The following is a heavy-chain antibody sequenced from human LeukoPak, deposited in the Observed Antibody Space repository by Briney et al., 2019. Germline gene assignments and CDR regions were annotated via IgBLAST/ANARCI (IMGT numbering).Heavy chain of an antibody. CDR2: IYYSGGT. CDR1: GGSISSRSYY. D-gene: IGHD2-15*01. Sequence: SETLSLTCTVSGGSISSRSYYWGWIRQPPGKGLEWIGIIYYSGGTYSNPSLRSRVTISVDTSKNQFSLKLSSETAADTAVYYCASFYCSGGSCYQYYYYYYMDVWGKGTTVTISS. J-gene: IGHJ6*03. CDR3: ASFYCSGGSCYQYYYYYYMDV. V-gene: IGHV4-39*01.